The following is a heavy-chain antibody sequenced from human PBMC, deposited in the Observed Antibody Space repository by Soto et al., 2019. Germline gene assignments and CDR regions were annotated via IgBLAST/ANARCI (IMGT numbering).Heavy chain of an antibody. CDR1: GGTFSSYA. CDR2: IIPIFGTA. Sequence: GASVKVSCKASGGTFSSYAISWVRQAPGQGLEWMGGIIPIFGTANYAQKFQGRVTITADESTSTAYMELSSLRSEDTAVYYCARLYYYDSSGLYYFDYWGQGTLVTVSS. CDR3: ARLYYYDSSGLYYFDY. D-gene: IGHD3-22*01. J-gene: IGHJ4*02. V-gene: IGHV1-69*13.